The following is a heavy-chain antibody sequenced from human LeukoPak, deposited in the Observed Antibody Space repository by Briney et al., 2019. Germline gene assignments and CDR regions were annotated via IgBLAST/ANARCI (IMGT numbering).Heavy chain of an antibody. CDR1: GDSVSSNSAA. CDR2: TYYRSRWYN. CDR3: ARSADGTLDY. V-gene: IGHV6-1*01. Sequence: SQTLSLTCAISGDSVSSNSAAWNWIRQSPSRGLEWLGRTYYRSRWYNEYAVSVKSRITVNPDTSKNQFSLHLNSVTPDDTAVYYCARSADGTLDYWGQGTLVTVSS. D-gene: IGHD6-13*01. J-gene: IGHJ4*02.